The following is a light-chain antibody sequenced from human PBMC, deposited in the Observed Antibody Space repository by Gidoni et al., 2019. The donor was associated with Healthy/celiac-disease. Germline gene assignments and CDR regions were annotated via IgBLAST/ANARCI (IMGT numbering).Light chain of an antibody. Sequence: EIVLTQSPATLYLSPGERATLSCRASQSVSSYLAWYQQQPGQAPRLLIYDASNRATGIPARFSGSGSGPDFTLTISSLEPEDFAVYYCQQRSNWPRLTFGGGTKVEIK. CDR1: QSVSSY. CDR3: QQRSNWPRLT. V-gene: IGKV3-11*01. CDR2: DAS. J-gene: IGKJ4*01.